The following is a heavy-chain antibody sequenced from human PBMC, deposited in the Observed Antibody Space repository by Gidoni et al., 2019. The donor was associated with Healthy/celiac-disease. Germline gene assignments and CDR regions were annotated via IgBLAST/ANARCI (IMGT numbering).Heavy chain of an antibody. CDR2: INHSGST. J-gene: IGHJ4*02. D-gene: IGHD3-22*01. V-gene: IGHV4-34*01. CDR1: GGSFSGYY. Sequence: QVQLQQWGAGRLKPSETLSLTCAVYGGSFSGYYWSWIRQPPGKGLEWIGEINHSGSTNYNPSLKSRVTISVDTSKNQFSLKLSSVTAADTAVYYCARGLGVYSSGYAGHDYWGQGTLVTVSS. CDR3: ARGLGVYSSGYAGHDY.